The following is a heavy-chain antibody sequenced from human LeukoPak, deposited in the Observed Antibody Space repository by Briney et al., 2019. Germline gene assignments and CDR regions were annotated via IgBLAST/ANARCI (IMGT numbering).Heavy chain of an antibody. CDR2: IKQDGSDK. CDR1: GFTFSSYA. J-gene: IGHJ3*02. D-gene: IGHD1-1*01. Sequence: PGGSLRLSCAASGFTFSSYAMSWVRQAPGKGLEWVATIKQDGSDKYYVDSVKGRFTISRDNTKNSLYLQMNSLRAEDTAVYYCARAEAGELPQDDTFDIWGQGTMVTVSS. V-gene: IGHV3-7*01. CDR3: ARAEAGELPQDDTFDI.